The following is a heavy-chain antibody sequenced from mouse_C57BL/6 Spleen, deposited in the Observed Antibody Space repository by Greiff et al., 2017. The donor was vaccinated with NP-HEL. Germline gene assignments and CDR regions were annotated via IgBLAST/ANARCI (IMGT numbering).Heavy chain of an antibody. CDR2: IHPNSGST. Sequence: QVQLQQPGAELVKPGASVKLSCKASGYTFTSYWMHWVKQRPGQGLEWIGMIHPNSGSTNYNEKFKSKATLTVDKSSSTAYMQLSSLTSEDSAVYYCARPHLLPLGYFDVWGTGTTVTVSS. V-gene: IGHV1-64*01. J-gene: IGHJ1*03. CDR3: ARPHLLPLGYFDV. D-gene: IGHD1-1*01. CDR1: GYTFTSYW.